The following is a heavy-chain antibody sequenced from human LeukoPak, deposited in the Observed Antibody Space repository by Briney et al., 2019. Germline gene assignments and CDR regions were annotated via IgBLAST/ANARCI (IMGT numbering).Heavy chain of an antibody. J-gene: IGHJ4*02. CDR1: GYSFTSYY. D-gene: IGHD2-8*01. Sequence: GASVKVSCKASGYSFTSYYIHWVRQAPGQGLEWMGIINPSGGSTSYAQKFQGRVTMTRDMSTSTVFMELSSLRSEDTAVYYCARESTLYHFDYWGQGTLVTVSS. CDR3: ARESTLYHFDY. V-gene: IGHV1-46*01. CDR2: INPSGGST.